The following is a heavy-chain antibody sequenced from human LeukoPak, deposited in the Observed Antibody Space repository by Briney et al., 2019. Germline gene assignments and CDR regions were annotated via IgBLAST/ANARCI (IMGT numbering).Heavy chain of an antibody. CDR2: IYPGDSDT. Sequence: GESLKISCKGFGYSFTSYWIGWVRQMPGKGLEWMGIIYPGDSDTRYSPSFQGQVTISADKSISIAYLQWSSLRASDSAMYYCARHHSLSGFMDVWGQGTTVSVSS. CDR1: GYSFTSYW. D-gene: IGHD2-15*01. J-gene: IGHJ6*02. CDR3: ARHHSLSGFMDV. V-gene: IGHV5-51*01.